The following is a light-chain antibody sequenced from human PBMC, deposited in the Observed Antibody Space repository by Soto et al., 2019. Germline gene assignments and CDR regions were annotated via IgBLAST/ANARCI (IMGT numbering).Light chain of an antibody. CDR3: QQLNSYPQT. CDR2: SAS. V-gene: IGKV1-5*01. CDR1: QSISSW. Sequence: DIQITQPPSPLSASLGDRVTITCRASQSISSWLAWYQQKPGKPPKLLVYSASTLQSGVPSRFSGSGSGPDFTLTISSLQPEDSATYFCQQLNSYPQTFGQGTRLEIK. J-gene: IGKJ5*01.